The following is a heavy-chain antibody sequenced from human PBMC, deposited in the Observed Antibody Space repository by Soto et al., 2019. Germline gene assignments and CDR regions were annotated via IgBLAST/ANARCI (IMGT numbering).Heavy chain of an antibody. D-gene: IGHD6-19*01. Sequence: QVQLVQSGAEVKKPGSSVKVSCKASGGTFSSYAISWVRQAPGQGLEWMGGIIPIFGTANYAQKFQGRVTITADESTSTAYMELSSLRSEDTAVYYCARDLAASSGWQHNWFDPWGQGTLVTVSS. CDR2: IIPIFGTA. CDR1: GGTFSSYA. J-gene: IGHJ5*02. CDR3: ARDLAASSGWQHNWFDP. V-gene: IGHV1-69*12.